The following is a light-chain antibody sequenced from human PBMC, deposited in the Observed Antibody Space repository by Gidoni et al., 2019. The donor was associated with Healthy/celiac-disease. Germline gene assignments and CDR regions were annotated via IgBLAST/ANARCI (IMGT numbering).Light chain of an antibody. CDR3: QQSYTTPIT. CDR2: AAS. J-gene: IGKJ3*01. Sequence: DIQMTQSPSSLSASVGDRVTITCRASQNISRYLNWYQQKSGNAPKLLIYAASSLQSGVPSRFSGCGSGTDFTLTISSLQPEDFATYYCQQSYTTPITFGPXTKVDIK. CDR1: QNISRY. V-gene: IGKV1-39*01.